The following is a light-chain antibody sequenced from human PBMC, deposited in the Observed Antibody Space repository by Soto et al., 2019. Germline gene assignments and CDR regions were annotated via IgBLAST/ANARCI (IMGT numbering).Light chain of an antibody. V-gene: IGLV1-47*01. CDR2: RNN. Sequence: QSVLTQPPSASGPPGQRVTISCSGSSSNIGTDYVYWYQQLPGTAPKLLIYRNNQRPSGVPDRFSGSKSGTSASLAISGLRSEDEADYYCATWDDSLSGGGVFGGGTKVTVL. CDR1: SSNIGTDY. CDR3: ATWDDSLSGGGV. J-gene: IGLJ3*02.